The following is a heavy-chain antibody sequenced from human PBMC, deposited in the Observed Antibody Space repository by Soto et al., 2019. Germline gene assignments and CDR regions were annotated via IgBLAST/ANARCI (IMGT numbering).Heavy chain of an antibody. D-gene: IGHD6-13*01. Sequence: GASVKVSSKASGYTFTGYYMHWLRQAPGKGLEWMGWINPNSGGTNYAQKFQGWVTMTRDTSISTAYMELSRLRSDDTAVYYCARDTPPGIAAAGPHYYYYGMDVWGQGTTVTVSS. CDR1: GYTFTGYY. J-gene: IGHJ6*02. CDR2: INPNSGGT. CDR3: ARDTPPGIAAAGPHYYYYGMDV. V-gene: IGHV1-2*04.